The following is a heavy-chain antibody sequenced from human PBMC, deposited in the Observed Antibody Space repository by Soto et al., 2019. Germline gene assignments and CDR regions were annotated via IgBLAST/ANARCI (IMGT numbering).Heavy chain of an antibody. CDR3: ARVGSHRGYWHFDL. CDR1: GFTFSAYD. CDR2: ITYDGNRR. Sequence: QMQLVESGGGVVQPGRSLTLSCAASGFTFSAYDIHWVRQAPGKGLEWVAIITYDGNRRNYAASVKGRFTISRDNSKNTVYMQMNGLRAEDTAVYYCARVGSHRGYWHFDLWGRGSLVTVSS. D-gene: IGHD1-26*01. V-gene: IGHV3-30-3*01. J-gene: IGHJ2*01.